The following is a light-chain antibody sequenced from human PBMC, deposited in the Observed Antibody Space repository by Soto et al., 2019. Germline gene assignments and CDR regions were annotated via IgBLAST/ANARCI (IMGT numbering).Light chain of an antibody. CDR1: SSDVGGYNY. V-gene: IGLV2-14*01. CDR3: SSYTTTHTVL. J-gene: IGLJ2*01. Sequence: QSALTQPASVSGSPGQSITISCTGTSSDVGGYNYVSWYQQHPGKAPKLMIYDVTNRPSGVSDRFSGSKSGNTASLTISGLQAEDEADYYCSSYTTTHTVLFGGGTKLTVL. CDR2: DVT.